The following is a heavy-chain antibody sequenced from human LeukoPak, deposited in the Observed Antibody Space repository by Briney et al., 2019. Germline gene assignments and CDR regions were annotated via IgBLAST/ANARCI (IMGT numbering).Heavy chain of an antibody. Sequence: PGRSLRLSCAASGFTFSSYGMHWVRQAPGKGLEWVAVISYDGSNKYYADSVKGRFTISRDNSKNTLYLQMNSLRAEDTAVYYCAKDLSLGIGGDYWGQGTLVTVSS. CDR2: ISYDGSNK. CDR3: AKDLSLGIGGDY. J-gene: IGHJ4*02. V-gene: IGHV3-30*18. D-gene: IGHD6-13*01. CDR1: GFTFSSYG.